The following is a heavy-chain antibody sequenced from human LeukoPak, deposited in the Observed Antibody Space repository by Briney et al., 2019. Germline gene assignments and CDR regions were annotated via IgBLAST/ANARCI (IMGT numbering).Heavy chain of an antibody. CDR3: ARDLAAAGTIDP. CDR1: GGSISSYY. CDR2: IYHSGST. Sequence: PSETLSLTCTVSGGSISSYYWSWTRQPPGKGLEWIGYIYHSGSTNYNPSLKSRVTISEDTSKNQFSLKLSSVTAADTAVYYCARDLAAAGTIDPWGQGTLVTVSS. J-gene: IGHJ5*02. D-gene: IGHD6-13*01. V-gene: IGHV4-59*01.